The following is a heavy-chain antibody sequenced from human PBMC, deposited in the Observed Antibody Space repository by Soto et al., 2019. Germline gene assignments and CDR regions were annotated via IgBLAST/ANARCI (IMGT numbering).Heavy chain of an antibody. V-gene: IGHV1-69*05. CDR1: GGTFSSYA. Sequence: SVKVSCKASGGTFSSYAISWVRQAPGQGLEWMGGIIPIFGTANYAQKFQGRVTITTDESTSTAYMELSSLRSEDTAVYYCARVVAAAGVYYYGMDVWGQGTTVTVSS. D-gene: IGHD6-13*01. CDR2: IIPIFGTA. CDR3: ARVVAAAGVYYYGMDV. J-gene: IGHJ6*02.